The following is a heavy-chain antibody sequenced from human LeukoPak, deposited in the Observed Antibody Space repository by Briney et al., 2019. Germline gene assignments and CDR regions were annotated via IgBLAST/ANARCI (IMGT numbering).Heavy chain of an antibody. CDR2: ISGSGGST. CDR3: ARSWFGAEY. CDR1: GFTFSNYG. D-gene: IGHD3-10*01. V-gene: IGHV3-23*01. J-gene: IGHJ4*02. Sequence: GSLRLSCAASGFTFSNYGMSWVRQAPGKGLEWVSTISGSGGSTYYADSVKGRFTISRDSSKSTLYLQMDSLRAEDTAVYYCARSWFGAEYWGQGTLVTVSS.